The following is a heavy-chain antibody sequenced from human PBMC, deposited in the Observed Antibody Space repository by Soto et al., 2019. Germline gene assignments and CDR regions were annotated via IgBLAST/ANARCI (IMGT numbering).Heavy chain of an antibody. CDR3: ARDLDGRYPYVVSDL. CDR2: ISSGSNFK. V-gene: IGHV3-21*06. J-gene: IGHJ3*01. Sequence: KSGGSLRLSCAASGFPFTQYMITWVRQSPGKGLEWVASISSGSNFKYHSDSMEGRFTISRDNAKNSVDLEMKRLKAGDTAVYYCARDLDGRYPYVVSDLWGQGTVVTVSS. CDR1: GFPFTQYM. D-gene: IGHD3-16*02.